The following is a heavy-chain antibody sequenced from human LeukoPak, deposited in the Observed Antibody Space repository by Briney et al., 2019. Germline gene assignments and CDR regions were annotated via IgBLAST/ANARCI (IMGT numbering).Heavy chain of an antibody. CDR3: AKQRAYATMTHFDY. CDR2: ISGSGGST. CDR1: GFTFSSYG. J-gene: IGHJ4*02. V-gene: IGHV3-23*01. D-gene: IGHD3-22*01. Sequence: GGSLRLSCAASGFTFSSYGLHWVRQAPGKGLEWVSAISGSGGSTYYADSVKGRFTISRDNSKNTLYLQMNSLRAEDTAVYYCAKQRAYATMTHFDYWGQGTLVTVSS.